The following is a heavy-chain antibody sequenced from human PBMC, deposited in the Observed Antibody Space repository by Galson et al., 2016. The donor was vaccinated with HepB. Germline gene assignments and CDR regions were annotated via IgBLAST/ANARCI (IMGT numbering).Heavy chain of an antibody. V-gene: IGHV4-61*01. CDR2: INYSGRT. CDR1: GDSISSDSYY. CDR3: ARQNEGRWTVWYDP. D-gene: IGHD3-10*01. J-gene: IGHJ5*02. Sequence: SETLSLTCSVSGDSISSDSYYWSWIRQSPGKGLEWIGSINYSGRTNHNLALKSRVTISADTSKNQISLRLSSVTAADTAVYYCARQNEGRWTVWYDPWGQGTLVTVSS.